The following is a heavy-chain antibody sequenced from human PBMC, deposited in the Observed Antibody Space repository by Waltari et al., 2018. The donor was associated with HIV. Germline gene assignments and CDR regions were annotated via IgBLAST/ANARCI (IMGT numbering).Heavy chain of an antibody. CDR1: GGSITSGDYY. CDR3: ARGLDILTGHYHWFLDV. J-gene: IGHJ2*01. CDR2: VYTIGSA. V-gene: IGHV4-61*02. D-gene: IGHD3-9*01. Sequence: QVQLQESGPGLVKPSQTLSLTCTVSGGSITSGDYYWTWIRQPAGKGLEWIGRVYTIGSANHNPSLRSRVTMSLDTSKNQFSLKLTSVTAADTAVYYCARGLDILTGHYHWFLDVWGRGTLVTVSS.